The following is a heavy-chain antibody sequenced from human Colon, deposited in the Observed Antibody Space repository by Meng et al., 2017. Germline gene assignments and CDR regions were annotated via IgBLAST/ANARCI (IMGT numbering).Heavy chain of an antibody. J-gene: IGHJ5*02. CDR2: IYYSGTT. V-gene: IGHV4-59*01. D-gene: IGHD6-19*01. CDR1: GGSISNYY. CDR3: AGDSSGYNWLDP. Sequence: QGQLQESGPGLVKPSETLSVSCTFSGGSISNYYWSWIRQPPGKGLEWIGYIYYSGTTNYNPSLKSRVTISIDTSKNQFSLKLNSVTAADTAVYYCAGDSSGYNWLDPWGQGTLVTVSS.